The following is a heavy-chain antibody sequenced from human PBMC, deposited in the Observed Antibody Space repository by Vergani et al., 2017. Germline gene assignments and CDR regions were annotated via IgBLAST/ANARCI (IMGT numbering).Heavy chain of an antibody. CDR3: ARGASGDYVSSFDY. CDR2: ISSSGTTI. J-gene: IGHJ4*02. CDR1: GFSLSDYY. V-gene: IGHV3-11*04. Sequence: QGQLVESGGGLVKPGGSLRLSCAASGFSLSDYYMTWIRQAPGKGLEWISYISSSGTTIYYADSVKGRFTISRDNAKNLVFLQMDSLRAEDTAVYYCARGASGDYVSSFDYWGQGTLVTVSS. D-gene: IGHD4-17*01.